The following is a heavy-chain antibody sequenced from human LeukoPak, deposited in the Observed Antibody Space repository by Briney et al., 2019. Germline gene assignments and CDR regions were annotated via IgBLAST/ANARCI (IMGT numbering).Heavy chain of an antibody. D-gene: IGHD2-2*01. CDR3: ARLPAAMYPVGGMDV. V-gene: IGHV5-51*01. CDR2: IYPGDSDT. J-gene: IGHJ6*02. Sequence: ESLQISCKGSGYRFTSYWIGWVRQMPGRGLEWMGIIYPGDSDTRYSPSFQGQVTISADKSISTAYLQWSSLKASDTAMYYCARLPAAMYPVGGMDVWGQGATVTVSS. CDR1: GYRFTSYW.